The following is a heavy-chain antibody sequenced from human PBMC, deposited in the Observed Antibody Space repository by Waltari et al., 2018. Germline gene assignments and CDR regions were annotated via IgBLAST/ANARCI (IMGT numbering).Heavy chain of an antibody. CDR2: MYHSGSS. CDR1: GYSISSGYA. D-gene: IGHD6-19*01. J-gene: IGHJ4*02. Sequence: QVQLQESGPGLVKPSETLSLTCTVSGYSISSGYACGWIRQPPGKGLEWVGGMYHSGSSYYTPSLKCRVTISLEPSKVQCSLKLGSVTAADTAVYYCASDVVAGTFDYWGQGTLVTVSS. V-gene: IGHV4-38-2*02. CDR3: ASDVVAGTFDY.